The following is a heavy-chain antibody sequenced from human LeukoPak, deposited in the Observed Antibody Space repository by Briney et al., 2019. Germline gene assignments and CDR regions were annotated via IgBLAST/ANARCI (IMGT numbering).Heavy chain of an antibody. V-gene: IGHV3-23*01. CDR1: GFTFSSYA. CDR2: ISGSGGST. Sequence: GGSLRLSCAASGFTFSSYAMSWVRQAPGKGLEWVSAISGSGGSTYYADSVKGRFTISRDNSKNTLYLQMNSLRAEDTAVYYCAATYYDFWSGLSYYYYGMDVWGQGTTVTVSS. CDR3: AATYYDFWSGLSYYYYGMDV. D-gene: IGHD3-3*01. J-gene: IGHJ6*02.